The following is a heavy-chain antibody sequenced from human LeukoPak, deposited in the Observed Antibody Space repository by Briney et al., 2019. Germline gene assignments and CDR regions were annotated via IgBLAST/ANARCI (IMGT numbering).Heavy chain of an antibody. Sequence: ASVKVSCKASGYTFSSYYMHWVRQAPGQGLEWMGIINPSSGSTSYAQKFQGRVTMTTDTSTSTVYMELSSLRSEYTAVYYCARAMTYYDSSGYYKDYYGMDVWGQGNTVTVSS. CDR2: INPSSGST. D-gene: IGHD3-22*01. CDR1: GYTFSSYY. V-gene: IGHV1-46*01. CDR3: ARAMTYYDSSGYYKDYYGMDV. J-gene: IGHJ6*02.